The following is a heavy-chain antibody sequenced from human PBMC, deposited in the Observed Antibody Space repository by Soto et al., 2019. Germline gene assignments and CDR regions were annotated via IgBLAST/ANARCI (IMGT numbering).Heavy chain of an antibody. D-gene: IGHD2-21*02. Sequence: GGSLRLSCAASGFSVSSNYMSWVRQAPGQGLEWVSVIYSGGSRFYADSVKGRFNISRDNSKNTLHLHMNNLSVEDTAVYYCARENDTGDWGWFDFWGQGALVTVSS. CDR2: IYSGGSR. V-gene: IGHV3-53*01. CDR3: ARENDTGDWGWFDF. J-gene: IGHJ4*02. CDR1: GFSVSSNY.